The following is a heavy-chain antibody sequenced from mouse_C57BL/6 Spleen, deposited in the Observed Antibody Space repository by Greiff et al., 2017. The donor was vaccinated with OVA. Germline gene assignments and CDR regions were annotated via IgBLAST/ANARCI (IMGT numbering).Heavy chain of an antibody. CDR2: IHPNSGST. CDR1: GYTFTSYW. J-gene: IGHJ4*01. D-gene: IGHD1-1*01. V-gene: IGHV1-64*01. Sequence: VKLMESGAELVKPGASVKLSCKASGYTFTSYWMHWVKQRPGQGLEWIGMIHPNSGSTNYNEKFKSKATLTVDKSSSTAYMQLSSLTSEDSAVYYCARESGSSDYYAMDYWGQGTSVTVSS. CDR3: ARESGSSDYYAMDY.